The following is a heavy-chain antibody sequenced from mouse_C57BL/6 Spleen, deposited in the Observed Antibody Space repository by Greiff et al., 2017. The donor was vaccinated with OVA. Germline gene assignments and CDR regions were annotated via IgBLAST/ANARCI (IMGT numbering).Heavy chain of an antibody. CDR2: ISSGSSTL. V-gene: IGHV5-17*01. D-gene: IGHD2-3*01. Sequence: EVHLVESGGGLVKPGGSLKLSCAASGFTFSDYGMHWVRQAPEKGLEWVAYISSGSSTLYYADTVKGRFTLSRDNAKNTLFLQMTSLRSEDTAMYYCARDYDQYYFDYWGQGTTLTVSS. CDR3: ARDYDQYYFDY. J-gene: IGHJ2*01. CDR1: GFTFSDYG.